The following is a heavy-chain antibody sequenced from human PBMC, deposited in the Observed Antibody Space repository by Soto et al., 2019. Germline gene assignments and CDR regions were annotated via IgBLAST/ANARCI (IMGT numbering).Heavy chain of an antibody. D-gene: IGHD6-19*01. J-gene: IGHJ6*02. Sequence: ASVKVSCKASGYTFTSYGISWVRQAPGQGLEWMGWISAYDANTNYAQKLQGRVTMTTDTSTSTAYMELSSLRSEDTAVYYCARSRVAGTGPSYYYYGMDVWGQGTTVTVSS. V-gene: IGHV1-18*01. CDR3: ARSRVAGTGPSYYYYGMDV. CDR1: GYTFTSYG. CDR2: ISAYDANT.